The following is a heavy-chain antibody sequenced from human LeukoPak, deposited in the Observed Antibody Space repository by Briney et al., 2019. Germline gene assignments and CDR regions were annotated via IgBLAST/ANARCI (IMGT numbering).Heavy chain of an antibody. V-gene: IGHV1-8*01. J-gene: IGHJ5*02. CDR2: MSPNSGNT. CDR3: ARGPINWFDP. CDR1: GYIFTSYD. Sequence: GASVKVSCKASGYIFTSYDINWVRLATGQGFEWMGRMSPNSGNTAYAEKFQGRVTMTRDTSINTAYMDLSSLTSEDTAVYYCARGPINWFDPWGQGTLVTVSS.